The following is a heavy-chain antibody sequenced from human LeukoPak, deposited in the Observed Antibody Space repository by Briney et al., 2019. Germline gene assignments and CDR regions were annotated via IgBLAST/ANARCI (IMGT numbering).Heavy chain of an antibody. CDR1: GFIFGAYS. V-gene: IGHV3-21*01. Sequence: GGSMRLSCAASGFIFGAYSMNWVRQAPGKGLEWASSIISSESYIYYADSVKGRFTISRDNAKNSLYLQMNSLRAEDTAVYYCATSGYYYGLVDSWGQGTLVTVSS. CDR3: ATSGYYYGLVDS. D-gene: IGHD5-18*01. CDR2: IISSESYI. J-gene: IGHJ4*02.